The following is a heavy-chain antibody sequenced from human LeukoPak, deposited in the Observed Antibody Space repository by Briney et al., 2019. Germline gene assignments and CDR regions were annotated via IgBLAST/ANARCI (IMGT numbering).Heavy chain of an antibody. CDR1: GFTFSSYD. V-gene: IGHV3-23*01. D-gene: IGHD6-19*01. CDR3: TKDRHSSGWPNWFDP. Sequence: GESLRLSCRGSGFTFSSYDMSWVRQAPGKGLEWVSSIIGDAVSNYYAESVRGRFTISRNNTKDTLYLQMNSLRAEDTALYFCTKDRHSSGWPNWFDPWGQGSLVIVS. J-gene: IGHJ5*02. CDR2: IIGDAVSN.